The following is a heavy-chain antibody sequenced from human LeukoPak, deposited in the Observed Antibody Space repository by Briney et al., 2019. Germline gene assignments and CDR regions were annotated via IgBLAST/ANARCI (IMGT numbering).Heavy chain of an antibody. CDR3: AKDRGSSTD. CDR1: GCTFSSNA. J-gene: IGHJ4*02. Sequence: GGALRLSCAASGCTFSSNAMNWVRQAPGKGQELVSAINGSDSSTYYADSVKGRFTISIDNSKNTLYLQMNSRRAEDTAVYHCAKDRGSSTDWGEGTLVTVSS. V-gene: IGHV3-23*01. CDR2: INGSDSST. D-gene: IGHD6-6*01.